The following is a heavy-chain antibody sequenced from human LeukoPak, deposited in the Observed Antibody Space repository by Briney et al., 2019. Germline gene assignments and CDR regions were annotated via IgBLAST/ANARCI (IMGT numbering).Heavy chain of an antibody. Sequence: SVKVSCKASGGTFSSYAISWVRQAPGQGLEWMGGIIPILDTANYAQKFQGRVTITADKSTSTAYMELSSLRSEDTAVYYCAREEDTPNWFDPWGQGTLVTVSS. CDR3: AREEDTPNWFDP. V-gene: IGHV1-69*10. CDR1: GGTFSSYA. J-gene: IGHJ5*02. CDR2: IIPILDTA.